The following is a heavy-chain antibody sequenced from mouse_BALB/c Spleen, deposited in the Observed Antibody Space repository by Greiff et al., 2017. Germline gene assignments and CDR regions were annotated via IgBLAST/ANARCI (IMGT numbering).Heavy chain of an antibody. D-gene: IGHD2-2*01. CDR2: IRNKANGYTT. V-gene: IGHV7-3*02. J-gene: IGHJ4*01. CDR3: ARPYGNDGAMDY. CDR1: GFTFTDYY. Sequence: EVHLVESGGGLVQPGGSLRLSCATSGFTFTDYYMSWVRQPPGKALEWLGFIRNKANGYTTEYSASVKGRFTISRDNSQSILYLQMNTLRAEDSATYYCARPYGNDGAMDYWGQGTSVTVSS.